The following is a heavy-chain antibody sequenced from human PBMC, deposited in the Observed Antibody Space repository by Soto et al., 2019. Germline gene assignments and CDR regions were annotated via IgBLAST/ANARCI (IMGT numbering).Heavy chain of an antibody. J-gene: IGHJ4*02. CDR2: ISYDGSNK. Sequence: LRLSCAASGFTFSSYGMHWVRQAPGKGLEWVAVISYDGSNKYYADSVKGRFTISRDNSKNTLYLQMNSLRAEDTAVYYCARVGPLYYYDSSGSMDYWGQGTLVTVSS. CDR3: ARVGPLYYYDSSGSMDY. D-gene: IGHD3-22*01. V-gene: IGHV3-30*03. CDR1: GFTFSSYG.